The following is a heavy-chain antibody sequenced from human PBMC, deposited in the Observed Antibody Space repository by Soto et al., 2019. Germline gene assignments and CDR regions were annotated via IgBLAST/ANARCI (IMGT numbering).Heavy chain of an antibody. D-gene: IGHD2-2*01. CDR1: GGSISSTGYY. J-gene: IGHJ4*02. CDR2: ISYSGTT. Sequence: SETLSLTCIFSGGSISSTGYYWGWIRQSPGKGLEYIGSISYSGTTYYNPSLKSRVTISVDTSNNQFSLKLSSLTAADTAVYYSALITSSFDYWGQGTLVTVSS. V-gene: IGHV4-39*01. CDR3: ALITSSFDY.